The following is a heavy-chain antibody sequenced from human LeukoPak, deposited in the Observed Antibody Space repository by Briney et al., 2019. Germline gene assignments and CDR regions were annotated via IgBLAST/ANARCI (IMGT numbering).Heavy chain of an antibody. CDR3: ARAYLIDY. D-gene: IGHD2-2*02. J-gene: IGHJ4*02. CDR1: GFTFSSYG. V-gene: IGHV3-7*04. Sequence: GGSLRPSCAASGFTFSSYGMHWVRQAPGKGLEWVANIKQDGSEKNYVDSVKGRFTISRDNAKNSLYLQMNSLRAEDTAVYYCARAYLIDYWGQGILVTVSS. CDR2: IKQDGSEK.